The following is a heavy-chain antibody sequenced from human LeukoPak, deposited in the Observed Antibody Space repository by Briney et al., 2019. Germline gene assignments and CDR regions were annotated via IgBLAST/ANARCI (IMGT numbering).Heavy chain of an antibody. CDR2: IIPMFETT. CDR1: GGTFTSYG. V-gene: IGHV1-69*13. D-gene: IGHD2-2*01. J-gene: IGHJ4*02. Sequence: SVKVSCKASGGTFTSYGISWVRQAPGQGLEWMGGIIPMFETTKYAQKFQGRVTITADQSTRTAYMEMSSLRSEDTALYYCSTVGSSASDPYDYWGQGTLVTVSS. CDR3: STVGSSASDPYDY.